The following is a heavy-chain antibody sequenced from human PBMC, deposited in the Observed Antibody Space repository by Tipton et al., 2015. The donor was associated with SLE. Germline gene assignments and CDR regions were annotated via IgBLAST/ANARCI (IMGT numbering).Heavy chain of an antibody. CDR1: GGSISSDDYY. J-gene: IGHJ3*02. D-gene: IGHD1-7*01. Sequence: TLSLTCTVSGGSISSDDYYWSWIRQPAGKGLEWIGRIYTSGGTNYNPSLKSRVTISVDTSKNQFSLKLSSVTAADTAVYYCARGLNWNYVWAAAGFDAFDIWGQGTMVTVSS. CDR3: ARGLNWNYVWAAAGFDAFDI. V-gene: IGHV4-61*02. CDR2: IYTSGGT.